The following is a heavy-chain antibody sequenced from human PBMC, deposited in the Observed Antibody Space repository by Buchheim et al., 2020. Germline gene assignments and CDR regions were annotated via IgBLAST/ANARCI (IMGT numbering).Heavy chain of an antibody. CDR1: GGSFSGYY. D-gene: IGHD3-3*01. V-gene: IGHV4-34*01. CDR2: INHSGST. J-gene: IGHJ4*02. CDR3: ARGLCYDFRSGYCPFDY. Sequence: QVQLQQWGAGLLKPSETLSLTCAVYGGSFSGYYWSWIRQPPGKGLEWIGEINHSGSTNYNPSLKSRVTISVDTSKNQFSLKLSSVTAADTAVYYCARGLCYDFRSGYCPFDYWGQGTL.